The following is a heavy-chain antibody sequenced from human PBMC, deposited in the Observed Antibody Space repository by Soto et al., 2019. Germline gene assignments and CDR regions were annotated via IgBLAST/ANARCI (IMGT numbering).Heavy chain of an antibody. CDR1: GFTFSSYG. CDR3: AKDRNYGYSYYGMDV. CDR2: ISYDGSNK. V-gene: IGHV3-30*18. J-gene: IGHJ6*02. Sequence: GGSLRLSCAASGFTFSSYGLHWVRQAPGKGLEWVALISYDGSNKYYADSVKGRFTISRDNSKNTLYLQMNSLRAEDTAVYYCAKDRNYGYSYYGMDVWGQGTTVTVSS. D-gene: IGHD1-7*01.